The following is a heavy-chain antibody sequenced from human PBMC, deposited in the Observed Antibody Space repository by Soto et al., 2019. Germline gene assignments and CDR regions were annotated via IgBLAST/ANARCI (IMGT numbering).Heavy chain of an antibody. D-gene: IGHD6-19*01. J-gene: IGHJ5*02. V-gene: IGHV3-33*06. CDR2: IWYDGRNK. CDR1: VFTFSDYG. Sequence: PWGSLRLSCASSVFTFSDYGMHWVRQAPGKGLEWVAGIWYDGRNKYYADSVKGRFTISRDNSKNSVYLQMNSLRAEDTAVYYCAKSIAVATGWLDPWGQGTVVTVSS. CDR3: AKSIAVATGWLDP.